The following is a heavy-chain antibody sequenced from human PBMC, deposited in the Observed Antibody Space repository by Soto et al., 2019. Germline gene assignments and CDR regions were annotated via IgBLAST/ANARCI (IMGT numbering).Heavy chain of an antibody. J-gene: IGHJ6*02. D-gene: IGHD2-2*01. CDR2: TYYRSKWYN. Sequence: PSQTLSLTCSISGDSVSSNSAAWNCIRQSPSRGLEWRGRTYYRSKWYNDYAVSVKSRITINPDTSKNQFSLQLNSVTPEDTAVYYCARDLAGVPAAILNYYYGMDVWGQGTTVTVSS. V-gene: IGHV6-1*01. CDR3: ARDLAGVPAAILNYYYGMDV. CDR1: GDSVSSNSAA.